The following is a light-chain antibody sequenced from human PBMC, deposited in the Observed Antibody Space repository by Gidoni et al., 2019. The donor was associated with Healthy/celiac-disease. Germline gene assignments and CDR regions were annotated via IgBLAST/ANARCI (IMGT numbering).Light chain of an antibody. V-gene: IGLV3-1*01. CDR2: KDS. CDR1: KLGDKY. J-gene: IGLJ1*01. CDR3: QAWDSSTLYV. Sequence: SYELTQLPSVSVSPGQTASITCSGDKLGDKYACWYQQKPGQSPVLVIYKDSKRPSGIPERFSGSNSGNTATLTIGGTQAMDEADYYCQAWDSSTLYVFGTGTKVTVL.